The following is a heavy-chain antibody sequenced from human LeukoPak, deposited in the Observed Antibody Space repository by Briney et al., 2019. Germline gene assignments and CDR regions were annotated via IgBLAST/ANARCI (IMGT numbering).Heavy chain of an antibody. CDR2: IYHSGST. CDR3: AREVPITMVRGGFDY. J-gene: IGHJ4*02. CDR1: GGSISSGTYY. D-gene: IGHD3-10*01. V-gene: IGHV4-61*02. Sequence: SQTLSLTCTVSGGSISSGTYYWNWIRQPAGKGLEWIGSIYHSGSTYHNPSLKSRVTISVDTSKNQFSLKLSSVTAADTAVYYCAREVPITMVRGGFDYWGQGTLVTVSS.